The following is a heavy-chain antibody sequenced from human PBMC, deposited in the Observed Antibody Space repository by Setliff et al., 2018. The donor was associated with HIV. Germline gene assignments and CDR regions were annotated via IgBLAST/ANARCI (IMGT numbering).Heavy chain of an antibody. CDR2: VGAVGAPT. V-gene: IGHV3-23*01. J-gene: IGHJ3*02. CDR3: AKVFAYGIDGFDI. Sequence: GESLKISCAASGFTFSSYAMGWVRQAPGKGLEWVSTVGAVGAPTHYAESVKGRFTISKDNSKNTLYLQMSSLRDEDTAVYYCAKVFAYGIDGFDIWGQGTLVTVSS. D-gene: IGHD4-17*01. CDR1: GFTFSSYA.